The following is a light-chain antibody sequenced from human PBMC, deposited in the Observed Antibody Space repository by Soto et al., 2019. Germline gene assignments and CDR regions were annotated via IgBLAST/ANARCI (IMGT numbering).Light chain of an antibody. Sequence: EIVMTQSPATLSVSPGERATLSCRASQSISNNLAWYQQKPGQAPRLLIYGASTRAIGIPARFSGSGSGTEFTLTISSLQSEDFAVYYCQQYGDWPLTFGGETKVEIK. J-gene: IGKJ4*01. CDR3: QQYGDWPLT. CDR1: QSISNN. CDR2: GAS. V-gene: IGKV3-15*01.